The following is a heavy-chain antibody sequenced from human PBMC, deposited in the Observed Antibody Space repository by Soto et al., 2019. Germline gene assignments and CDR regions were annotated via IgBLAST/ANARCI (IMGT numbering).Heavy chain of an antibody. CDR3: ASPPTTGNSYYYGMDV. V-gene: IGHV1-69*12. Sequence: QVQLVQSGAEVKKPGSSVKVSCKASGGTFSSYAISWVRQAPGQGLEWMGGIIPIFGTANYAQKFQGRLTITADESTSTAYMDLSSLRSEDTAVYYCASPPTTGNSYYYGMDVWGQGTTVTVSS. CDR2: IIPIFGTA. CDR1: GGTFSSYA. J-gene: IGHJ6*02. D-gene: IGHD4-17*01.